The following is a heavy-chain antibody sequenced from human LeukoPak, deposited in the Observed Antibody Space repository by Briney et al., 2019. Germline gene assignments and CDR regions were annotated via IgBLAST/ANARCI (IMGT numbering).Heavy chain of an antibody. CDR1: GFTFSSYA. V-gene: IGHV3-30-3*01. Sequence: GRSLRLSCAASGFTFSSYAMHWVRQAPGKGLEWVAVISYDGSNKYYADSVKGRFTISRDNSKNTLYLQTNSLRAEDTAVYYCARSEGSYARGYVDYWGQGTLVTVSS. J-gene: IGHJ4*02. CDR3: ARSEGSYARGYVDY. D-gene: IGHD2-2*01. CDR2: ISYDGSNK.